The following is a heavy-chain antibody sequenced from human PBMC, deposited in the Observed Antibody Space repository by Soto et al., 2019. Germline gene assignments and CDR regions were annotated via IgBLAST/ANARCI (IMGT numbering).Heavy chain of an antibody. J-gene: IGHJ4*02. CDR1: GFSLTTTGVG. D-gene: IGHD3-22*01. CDR2: IYWDEDK. CDR3: GHSSGYHIIDY. Sequence: QITLKESGPTLVKPTQTLTLTCTFSGFSLTTTGVGVGWIRQPPGKALEWLAIIYWDEDKRYSPSLKSRLTITKDTSKNQVVLTMTNMDPVDTATYHCGHSSGYHIIDYWGQGTLVTVSS. V-gene: IGHV2-5*02.